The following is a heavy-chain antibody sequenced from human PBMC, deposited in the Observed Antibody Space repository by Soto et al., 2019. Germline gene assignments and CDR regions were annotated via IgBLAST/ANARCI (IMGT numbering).Heavy chain of an antibody. CDR2: ISGIGGST. J-gene: IGHJ4*02. CDR1: GFTFTDDA. D-gene: IGHD6-13*01. V-gene: IGHV3-23*01. CDR3: ARGSSGYISSWYYFDY. Sequence: PGGSLRLSCAASGFTFTDDALSWVRQAPGKELEWVATISGIGGSTYLADSVKGRLSISRDNSTNTVSLLMNSLRAEDTAVYFCARGSSGYISSWYYFDYWGRGTLVTVSS.